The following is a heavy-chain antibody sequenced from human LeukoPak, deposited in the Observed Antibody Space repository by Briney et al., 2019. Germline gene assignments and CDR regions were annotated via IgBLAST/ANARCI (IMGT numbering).Heavy chain of an antibody. CDR3: ARDQILWPFDY. V-gene: IGHV3-7*01. CDR2: IKQDGSEK. CDR1: GFIFSSSW. J-gene: IGHJ4*02. Sequence: GGSLRLSCAASGFIFSSSWMSWVRQAPGKGLEWVANIKQDGSEKYYVDSVKGRFTISRDNAKNSLYLQMNSLRAEDTAVYYCARDQILWPFDYWGQGTLVTVSS. D-gene: IGHD3-10*01.